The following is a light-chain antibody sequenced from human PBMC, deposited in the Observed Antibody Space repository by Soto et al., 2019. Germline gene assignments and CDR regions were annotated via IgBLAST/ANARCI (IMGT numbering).Light chain of an antibody. CDR1: QSVSTY. Sequence: IQITQSPSSLSASVGDRVTITCRADQSVSTYLNWYQQRPGEAPKLLISLASRLQSGVPSRFSGSGYETDFNLTSSSLQPEDFSTYYCQHTFSKFSFGQGTRLDI. V-gene: IGKV1-39*01. J-gene: IGKJ2*01. CDR3: QHTFSKFS. CDR2: LAS.